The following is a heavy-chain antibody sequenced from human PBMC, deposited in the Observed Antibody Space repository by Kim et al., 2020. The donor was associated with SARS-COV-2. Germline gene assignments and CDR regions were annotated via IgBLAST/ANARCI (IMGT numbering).Heavy chain of an antibody. D-gene: IGHD4-4*01. CDR2: IFRGGST. CDR3: ARDPVGDGYSFFDL. J-gene: IGHJ4*02. CDR1: GLTVTSNH. V-gene: IGHV3-53*01. Sequence: GGSLRLSCAASGLTVTSNHMTWIRQAPGKGLEWVSVIFRGGSTYYAASVQSRFTISRDYSTNTLSLQMNSLRVEDTAIYYCARDPVGDGYSFFDLWGQGTLVTVST.